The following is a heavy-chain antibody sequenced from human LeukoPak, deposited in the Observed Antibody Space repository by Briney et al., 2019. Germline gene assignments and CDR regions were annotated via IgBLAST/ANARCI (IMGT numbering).Heavy chain of an antibody. Sequence: SETLSLTCAVYGGSFSGYYWSWIRQPPGKGLEWIGEINHSGSTNYNPSLKSRVTISVDTSKNQFSLKLSSVTAADTAVYYCATSPGYYYGSGNKVGDYWGQGTLVTVSS. D-gene: IGHD3-10*01. CDR2: INHSGST. CDR3: ATSPGYYYGSGNKVGDY. V-gene: IGHV4-34*01. CDR1: GGSFSGYY. J-gene: IGHJ4*02.